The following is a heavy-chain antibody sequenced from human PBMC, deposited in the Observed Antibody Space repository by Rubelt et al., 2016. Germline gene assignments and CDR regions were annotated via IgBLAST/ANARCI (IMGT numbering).Heavy chain of an antibody. J-gene: IGHJ4*02. CDR3: ARHFLSSSLKDY. Sequence: QVQLQQWGAGLLKPSETLSLTCTVSGGSISSSSYYWGWIRQPPGKGLEWIGSIYYSGSTYYNPSRKSRVTISVDTSKNQFSLKLGSVTAADTAVYYCARHFLSSSLKDYWGQGTLVTVSS. CDR1: GGSISSSSYY. CDR2: IYYSGST. V-gene: IGHV4-39*01. D-gene: IGHD6-13*01.